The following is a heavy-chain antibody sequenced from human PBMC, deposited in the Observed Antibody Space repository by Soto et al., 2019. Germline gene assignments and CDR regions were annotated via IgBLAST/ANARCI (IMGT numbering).Heavy chain of an antibody. V-gene: IGHV6-1*01. J-gene: IGHJ4*02. Sequence: QVQLQQSGPGLVKPSQTLSLTCAISGDSVSTNSAAWNWIRQSPSRGLEWLGRTYYRSKWHYDYAVSVKSRITITPDTSTNQFSLQLNSVTPEDTAVYYCARDPDSSGWFGLDYWGQGLLVTVSS. CDR3: ARDPDSSGWFGLDY. CDR1: GDSVSTNSAA. CDR2: TYYRSKWHY. D-gene: IGHD6-19*01.